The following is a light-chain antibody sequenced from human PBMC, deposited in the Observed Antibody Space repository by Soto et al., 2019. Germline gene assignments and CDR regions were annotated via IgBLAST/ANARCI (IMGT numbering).Light chain of an antibody. Sequence: QSVLTQPASVSGSPGQSITISCTGTSSDVGGYNYVSWYQQHPGKAPKLMIYDVSNRPSGVSNRFSGSKSGNTASLTISGLQAEDAADYYCSSSTSSSTYVFGTGTKLTVL. CDR2: DVS. CDR1: SSDVGGYNY. CDR3: SSSTSSSTYV. V-gene: IGLV2-14*01. J-gene: IGLJ1*01.